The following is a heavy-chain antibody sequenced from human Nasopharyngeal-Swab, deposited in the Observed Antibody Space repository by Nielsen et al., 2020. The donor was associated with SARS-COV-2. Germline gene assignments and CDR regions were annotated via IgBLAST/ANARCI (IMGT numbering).Heavy chain of an antibody. CDR3: ARQPSLYGSGSPGDY. V-gene: IGHV5-10-1*04. J-gene: IGHJ4*02. CDR2: IDPSDSYT. CDR1: GYSFTSYW. D-gene: IGHD3-10*01. Sequence: GESLKISCKGSGYSFTSYWISWVRQMPGKGLEWMGRIDPSDSYTNYSPSFQGQVTISADKSISTAYLQWSSLKASDTAMYYCARQPSLYGSGSPGDYWGQGTLVTVSS.